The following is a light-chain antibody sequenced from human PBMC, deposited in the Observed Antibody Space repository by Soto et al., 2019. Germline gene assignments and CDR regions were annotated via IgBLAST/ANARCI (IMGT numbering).Light chain of an antibody. CDR3: SSHADINV. J-gene: IGLJ1*01. CDR2: EVN. Sequence: QSALTQPPSASGSPGQSVTISCTGSSRDVGGYNYVSWYQHHPGKAPKLIIFEVNQRPSGVPNRFSGSKSGNTASLTVSGLQAEDEADYYCSSHADINVFGTGTKVTVL. CDR1: SRDVGGYNY. V-gene: IGLV2-8*01.